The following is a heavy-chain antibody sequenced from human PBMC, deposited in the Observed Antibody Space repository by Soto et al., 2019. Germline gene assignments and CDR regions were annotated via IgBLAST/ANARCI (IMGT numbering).Heavy chain of an antibody. CDR3: ASAADYYGSGSYLVDH. CDR1: GFTFSNYA. Sequence: GGSLRLSCAVSGFTFSNYAMHWVRQAPGKGLEWVAVIWFDGSNKYYADSVKGRFPISRDNCKNTLYLQMNSLRAEDTVVYYCASAADYYGSGSYLVDHGGQGTLVTVSS. CDR2: IWFDGSNK. J-gene: IGHJ4*02. D-gene: IGHD3-10*01. V-gene: IGHV3-33*01.